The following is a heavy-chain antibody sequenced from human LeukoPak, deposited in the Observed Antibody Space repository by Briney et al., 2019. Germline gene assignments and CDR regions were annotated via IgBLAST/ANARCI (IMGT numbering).Heavy chain of an antibody. Sequence: PGGSLRLSCAASGFTFSSYGMHWVRQAPGKGLEWVSGISGSGGSTYYADSVKGRFTISRDNSKNTLYLQMNSLRAEDTAVYYCVKDSVVVAGLVNYFDYWGQGTLVTVSS. CDR2: ISGSGGST. D-gene: IGHD6-19*01. J-gene: IGHJ4*02. CDR1: GFTFSSYG. CDR3: VKDSVVVAGLVNYFDY. V-gene: IGHV3-23*01.